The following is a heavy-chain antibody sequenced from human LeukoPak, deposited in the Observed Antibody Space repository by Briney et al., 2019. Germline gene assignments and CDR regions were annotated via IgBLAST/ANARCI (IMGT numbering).Heavy chain of an antibody. Sequence: GGSLRLSCAASGFTFSSYGMHWVRQAPGKGLEWVAVIWYDGSNKYYADSVKGRFTISRDNSKNTLYLQMNSLRAEDTAVYYCARAAGLLLWFRELLLDYWGQGTLVTVSS. J-gene: IGHJ4*02. CDR1: GFTFSSYG. D-gene: IGHD3-10*01. CDR3: ARAAGLLLWFRELLLDY. V-gene: IGHV3-33*01. CDR2: IWYDGSNK.